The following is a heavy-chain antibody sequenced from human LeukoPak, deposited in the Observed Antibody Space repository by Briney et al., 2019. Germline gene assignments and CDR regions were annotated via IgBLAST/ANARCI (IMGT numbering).Heavy chain of an antibody. J-gene: IGHJ4*02. Sequence: GASVKVSCKASGYTFTGYYMHWVRQAPGQGLEWMGWISAYNGNTNYAQKLQGRVTMTTDTSTSTAYMELRSLRSDDTAVYYCARDYFANYYDSSGSTDYWGQGTLVTVSS. CDR1: GYTFTGYY. CDR2: ISAYNGNT. D-gene: IGHD3-22*01. V-gene: IGHV1-18*04. CDR3: ARDYFANYYDSSGSTDY.